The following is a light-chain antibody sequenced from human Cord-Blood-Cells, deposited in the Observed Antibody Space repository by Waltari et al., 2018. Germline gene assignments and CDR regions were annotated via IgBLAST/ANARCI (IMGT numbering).Light chain of an antibody. J-gene: IGLJ2*01. Sequence: QSALTQPASVSGSPGQSITISCTGTSSDGGRYNLVSRYQQHPGKAPKLMIYEGSKRPSGVSNRFSGSKSGNTASLTISGLQAEDEADYYCCSYAGSVVFGGGTKLTVL. CDR3: CSYAGSVV. V-gene: IGLV2-23*01. CDR2: EGS. CDR1: SSDGGRYNL.